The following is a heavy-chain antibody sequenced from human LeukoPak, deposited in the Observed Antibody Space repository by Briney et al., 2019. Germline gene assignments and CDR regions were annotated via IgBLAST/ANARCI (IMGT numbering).Heavy chain of an antibody. D-gene: IGHD4-23*01. V-gene: IGHV3-23*01. Sequence: QSGGSLRLSCAASGFTFSSYAMSWVRQAPGKGLEWVSAISGSGGSTYYADSVKGRFTISRDNAKNSLYLQMNSLRAEDTALYYCARSYYGGSSLDYWGQGTLVTVSS. CDR3: ARSYYGGSSLDY. J-gene: IGHJ4*02. CDR2: ISGSGGST. CDR1: GFTFSSYA.